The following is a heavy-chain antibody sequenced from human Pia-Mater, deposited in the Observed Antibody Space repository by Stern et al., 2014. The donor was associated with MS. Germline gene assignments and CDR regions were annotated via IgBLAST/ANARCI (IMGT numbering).Heavy chain of an antibody. CDR1: GGSVTRGSYY. CDR3: ASDSSGYYLSFDY. J-gene: IGHJ4*02. CDR2: IYYSGST. D-gene: IGHD3-22*01. V-gene: IGHV4-61*01. Sequence: QVQLVQSGPGLVKPSETLSLTCTVSGGSVTRGSYYRSRVRPPPGQGLEWIGYIYYSGSTNYNPSLKSRVTRSVDTSKNQFSLKLSSVTAADTAVYYCASDSSGYYLSFDYWGQGTLVTVSS.